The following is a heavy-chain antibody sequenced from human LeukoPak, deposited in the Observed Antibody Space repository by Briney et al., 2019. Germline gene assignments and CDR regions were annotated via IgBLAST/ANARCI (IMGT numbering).Heavy chain of an antibody. CDR3: ARGYVETAMVSLPFDY. V-gene: IGHV4-34*01. Sequence: SETLSLTCAVYDGSLSGYYWSWIRQPPGKGLEWIGGINHSGSTDYNPSLKSRVTISVDTSKNQFSLKLSSVTAADTAVYYCARGYVETAMVSLPFDYWGQGTLVTVSS. J-gene: IGHJ4*02. CDR1: DGSLSGYY. CDR2: INHSGST. D-gene: IGHD5-18*01.